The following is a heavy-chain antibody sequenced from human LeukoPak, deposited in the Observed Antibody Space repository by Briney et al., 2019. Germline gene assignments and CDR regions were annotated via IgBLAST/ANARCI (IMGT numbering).Heavy chain of an antibody. D-gene: IGHD2-2*02. Sequence: ASVKVSCKASGYTFTSYDINWVRQATGQGLEWMGWMNPNSGNTGYAQKFQGRVTMTRNISISTAYMELSSLRSEDTAVYYCARGLGYCSSTSCYTWGPYYYGMDVWGQGTTVTVSS. CDR1: GYTFTSYD. V-gene: IGHV1-8*01. CDR2: MNPNSGNT. J-gene: IGHJ6*02. CDR3: ARGLGYCSSTSCYTWGPYYYGMDV.